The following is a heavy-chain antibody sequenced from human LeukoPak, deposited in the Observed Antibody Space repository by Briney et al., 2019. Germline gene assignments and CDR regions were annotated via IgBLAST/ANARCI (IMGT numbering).Heavy chain of an antibody. CDR3: AIQAKDGIRDFDWSIAYYYYGMDV. J-gene: IGHJ6*02. V-gene: IGHV3-23*01. Sequence: GGSLRLSCAASGFTFSSYAMSCARQAPGNGLQWVTAISGSGGSTYYADSVKGRFTISRDNSKNTLYLQMNSLRAEDTAVYYFAIQAKDGIRDFDWSIAYYYYGMDVWGQGTTVTVSS. CDR2: ISGSGGST. CDR1: GFTFSSYA. D-gene: IGHD3-9*01.